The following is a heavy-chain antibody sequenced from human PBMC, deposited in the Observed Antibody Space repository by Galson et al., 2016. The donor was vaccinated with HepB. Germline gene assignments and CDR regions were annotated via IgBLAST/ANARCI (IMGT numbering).Heavy chain of an antibody. J-gene: IGHJ6*02. CDR3: ARDVVGGYDKYFYYGMDV. Sequence: SLRLSCAASGFTFNRYPMHWVRQAPGKGLEWVAVISYDGSHRYHADSVKGRFIISRDNSKNTMYLQMNRLRVEDTAVYYCARDVVGGYDKYFYYGMDVWGQGTTVTVSS. CDR1: GFTFNRYP. D-gene: IGHD5-12*01. V-gene: IGHV3-30*04. CDR2: ISYDGSHR.